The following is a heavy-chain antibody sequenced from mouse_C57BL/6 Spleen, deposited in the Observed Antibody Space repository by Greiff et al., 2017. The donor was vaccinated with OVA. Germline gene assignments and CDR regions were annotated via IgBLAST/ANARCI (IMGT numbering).Heavy chain of an antibody. D-gene: IGHD4-1*01. V-gene: IGHV5-4*01. CDR2: ISDGGSYT. CDR3: ARALWDVGYFDD. Sequence: EVQLVESGGGLVKPGGSLKLSCAASGFTFSSYAMSWVRQTPEKRLEWVATISDGGSYTYYPDNVKGRFTISRENAKNNLYLQMSHLKSEDTAMYYCARALWDVGYFDDWGQGTTLTVSS. CDR1: GFTFSSYA. J-gene: IGHJ2*01.